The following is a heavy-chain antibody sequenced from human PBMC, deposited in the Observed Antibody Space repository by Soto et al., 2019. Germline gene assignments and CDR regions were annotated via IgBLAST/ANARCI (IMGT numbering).Heavy chain of an antibody. J-gene: IGHJ6*02. CDR1: GGSISSSSYY. D-gene: IGHD5-12*01. V-gene: IGHV4-39*01. CDR3: ARLRTITGGFYGMDV. Sequence: SETLSLTCTVSGGSISSSSYYWGWIRQPPGKGLEWIGSIYYSGGTYYNPSLKSRVTISVDTSKNQFSLKLSSVTAADTAVYYCARLRTITGGFYGMDVWGQGTTVTVSS. CDR2: IYYSGGT.